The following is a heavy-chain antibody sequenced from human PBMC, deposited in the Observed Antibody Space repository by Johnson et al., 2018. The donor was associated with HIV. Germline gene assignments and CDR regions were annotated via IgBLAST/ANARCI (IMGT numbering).Heavy chain of an antibody. V-gene: IGHV3-20*04. CDR1: GFTFRNYA. Sequence: VQLVESGGGLVQPGGSLRLSCAASGFTFRNYAMSWVRQAPGKGLEWVSGIDWNGGTTGYEDSVKGRFTISRDNAKNSLYLQMNSLRAEDTALYYCGRGYHESSGYAGAFDIWGQGTMVTVSS. D-gene: IGHD3-22*01. CDR2: IDWNGGTT. CDR3: GRGYHESSGYAGAFDI. J-gene: IGHJ3*02.